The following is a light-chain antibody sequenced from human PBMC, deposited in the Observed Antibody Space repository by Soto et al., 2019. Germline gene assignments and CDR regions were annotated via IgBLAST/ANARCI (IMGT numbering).Light chain of an antibody. CDR1: QSVSSSY. CDR2: DAS. Sequence: ETVLTQSPGTLSLSPGERATLSCRASQSVSSSYLAWYQQKPGQAPRLLIYDASDRATGIPARFSGSGSGTDFTLTISSLEPEDFAVYYCQQRSNWPPSITFGQGTRLEIK. J-gene: IGKJ5*01. CDR3: QQRSNWPPSIT. V-gene: IGKV3D-20*02.